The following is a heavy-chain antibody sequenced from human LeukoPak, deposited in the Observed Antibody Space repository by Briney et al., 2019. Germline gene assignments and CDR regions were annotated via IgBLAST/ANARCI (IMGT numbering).Heavy chain of an antibody. V-gene: IGHV3-21*01. CDR2: ISSSSSYI. CDR3: ARSIAAAEVDP. CDR1: GFTFSSYS. J-gene: IGHJ5*02. D-gene: IGHD6-13*01. Sequence: PGGSLRLSCAASGFTFSSYSMNWVRQAPGKGLEWVSSISSSSSYIYYADSVKGRFTISRHNAKNSLYLQMNSLRAEDTAVYYCARSIAAAEVDPWGQGTLVTVSS.